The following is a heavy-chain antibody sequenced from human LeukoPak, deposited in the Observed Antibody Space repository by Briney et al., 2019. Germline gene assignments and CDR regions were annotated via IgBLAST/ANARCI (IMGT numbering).Heavy chain of an antibody. CDR1: GDSISTSNSY. CDR3: ARLGTTRYYYYYMDV. CDR2: IYYSGNT. D-gene: IGHD4-17*01. Sequence: SETLSLTCTVSGDSISTSNSYWGWIRQPPGKGLEWIGSIYYSGNTYYNASLKSRVTISVDTSKNQFSLKLSSVTAADTAVYYCARLGTTRYYYYYMDVWGEGTTVTISS. V-gene: IGHV4-39*07. J-gene: IGHJ6*03.